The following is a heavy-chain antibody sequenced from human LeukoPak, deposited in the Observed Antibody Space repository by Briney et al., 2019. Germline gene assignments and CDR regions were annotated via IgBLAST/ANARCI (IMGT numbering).Heavy chain of an antibody. Sequence: GGSLRLSCAASGFSFSSFSMNWVRQAPGKGLEWVSSISSSSSYIYYADSMKGRFTISRDNAKNSLYLQMNSLRAEDTAAYYCARASSGWAVDLYYFDNWGQGTLVTVSS. CDR2: ISSSSSYI. V-gene: IGHV3-21*01. CDR1: GFSFSSFS. D-gene: IGHD6-19*01. J-gene: IGHJ4*02. CDR3: ARASSGWAVDLYYFDN.